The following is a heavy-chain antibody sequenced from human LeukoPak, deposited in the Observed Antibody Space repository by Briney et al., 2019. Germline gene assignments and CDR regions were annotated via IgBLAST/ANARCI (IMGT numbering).Heavy chain of an antibody. Sequence: SETLSLTRTASGGSISGYYWSWIRQPPGMGLEWIGNIYSGGSANYNPSLKSRVTISVDTSKNHFSLKMTSMTAADTAVYYCARLAGGSGLDYWGQGTLVTVSS. CDR3: ARLAGGSGLDY. CDR2: IYSGGSA. J-gene: IGHJ4*02. V-gene: IGHV4-59*01. D-gene: IGHD6-19*01. CDR1: GGSISGYY.